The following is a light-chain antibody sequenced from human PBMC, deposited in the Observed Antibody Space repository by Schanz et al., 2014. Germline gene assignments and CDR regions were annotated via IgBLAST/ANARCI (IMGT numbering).Light chain of an antibody. CDR3: QQYGSSPPLFT. Sequence: EIVMTQSPATVPVSPGERATLYCRASQNVGINVAWYQQRPGQAPRRLIYHASTRDPDVPARFSGSGSGTDFTLTISRLEPEDFAVYYCQQYGSSPPLFTFGPGTKVDIK. V-gene: IGKV3-15*01. CDR2: HAS. J-gene: IGKJ3*01. CDR1: QNVGIN.